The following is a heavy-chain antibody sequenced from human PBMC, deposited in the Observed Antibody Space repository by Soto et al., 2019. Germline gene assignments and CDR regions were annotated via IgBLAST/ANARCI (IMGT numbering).Heavy chain of an antibody. CDR3: ARDXAYSYCNT. CDR2: INAGNGNT. D-gene: IGHD5-18*01. V-gene: IGHV1-3*01. CDR1: GYTFTSYA. J-gene: IGHJ5*02. Sequence: ASVKVSCKASGYTFTSYAMNWVRQAPGQRLEWMGWINAGNGNTKYSQKFQGRAPITRDTSASTAYMELNSLRSEDTAVFYCARDXAYSYCNTWGQETLVTVSS.